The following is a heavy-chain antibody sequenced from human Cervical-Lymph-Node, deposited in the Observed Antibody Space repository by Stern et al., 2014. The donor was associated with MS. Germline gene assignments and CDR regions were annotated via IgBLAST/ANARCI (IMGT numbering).Heavy chain of an antibody. Sequence: VQLEESGSVAKKPGSSVKVSCKVSGGTFSTERISCVRQAPGQGLEWMGFIIPIFGPADYARQFQDRVTIIADESTSEVHMELSSLRSEDTGVYYCARLGSGYDSSYLDFWGQGSLVTVSS. CDR2: IIPIFGPA. J-gene: IGHJ4*02. V-gene: IGHV1-69*01. CDR3: ARLGSGYDSSYLDF. CDR1: GGTFSTER. D-gene: IGHD5-12*01.